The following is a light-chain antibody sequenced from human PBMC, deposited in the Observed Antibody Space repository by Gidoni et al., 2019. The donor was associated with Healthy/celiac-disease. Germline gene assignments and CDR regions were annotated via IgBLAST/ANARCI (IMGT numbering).Light chain of an antibody. CDR1: QSVSSY. CDR3: QQRRNWPPA. J-gene: IGKJ1*01. CDR2: DAS. Sequence: EIVLTQSPATLSLSPGERATLSCRASQSVSSYLAWYQQKPGQAPRLLIYDASNRATGIPARFSGSGSGTDFTLTISSLEPEDFAVYYCQQRRNWPPAFXQXTKVEIK. V-gene: IGKV3-11*01.